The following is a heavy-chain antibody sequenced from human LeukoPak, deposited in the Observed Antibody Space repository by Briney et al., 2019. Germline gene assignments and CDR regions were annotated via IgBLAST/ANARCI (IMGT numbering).Heavy chain of an antibody. D-gene: IGHD2/OR15-2a*01. Sequence: GGSLRLSCVASGFTCSYYGMTCGRQAPGKGLEWVAFVRYDRTTKNYADSVKGRFTISRDNSKNTLNLQMNTLRPEDTAIYYCAKDGRLYHRGHFDSWGQGTLVTVSS. CDR3: AKDGRLYHRGHFDS. J-gene: IGHJ4*02. V-gene: IGHV3-30*02. CDR1: GFTCSYYG. CDR2: VRYDRTTK.